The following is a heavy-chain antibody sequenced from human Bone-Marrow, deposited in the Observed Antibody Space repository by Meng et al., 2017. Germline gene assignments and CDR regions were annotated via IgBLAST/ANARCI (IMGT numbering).Heavy chain of an antibody. J-gene: IGHJ4*02. V-gene: IGHV3-74*02. D-gene: IGHD1-26*01. Sequence: EVQLVESGGGLVEPGGSLRLSCAASGFTFSTAWMSWIRQAPGKGLVWVSRTSRDGSDTVYADSVKGRFTMSRDNAKNTLYLQMNSLRAEDTAVYYCAAAWELLPPGYWGQGTLVTVSS. CDR3: AAAWELLPPGY. CDR2: TSRDGSDT. CDR1: GFTFSTAW.